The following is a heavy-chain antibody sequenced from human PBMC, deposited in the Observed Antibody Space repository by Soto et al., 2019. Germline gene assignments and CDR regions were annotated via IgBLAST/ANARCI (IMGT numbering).Heavy chain of an antibody. CDR1: GFTFSSYE. CDR2: ISSSGSTI. J-gene: IGHJ4*02. V-gene: IGHV3-48*03. D-gene: IGHD5-12*01. CDR3: ARDADSGYDPDSEL. Sequence: PGGSLRLSCAASGFTFSSYEMNWVRQAPGKGLEWVSYISSSGSTIYYADSVKGRFTISRDNAKNSLYLQMNSLRAEDTAVDYCARDADSGYDPDSELWGQGTLVTVSS.